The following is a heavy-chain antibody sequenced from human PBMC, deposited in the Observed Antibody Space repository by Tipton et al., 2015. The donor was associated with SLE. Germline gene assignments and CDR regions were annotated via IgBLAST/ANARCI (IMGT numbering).Heavy chain of an antibody. CDR1: GDSITSDY. V-gene: IGHV4-34*01. D-gene: IGHD3-22*01. J-gene: IGHJ4*02. CDR2: ISHSGST. Sequence: LRLSCTVSGDSITSDYWTWIRQPPETGLEWIREISHSGSTNYNPSLKSRGTISLDTSKNQFSLRLTSVSAADTAVYYCARDLFVRFYDTGGYYDYWGQGMLVTVAS. CDR3: ARDLFVRFYDTGGYYDY.